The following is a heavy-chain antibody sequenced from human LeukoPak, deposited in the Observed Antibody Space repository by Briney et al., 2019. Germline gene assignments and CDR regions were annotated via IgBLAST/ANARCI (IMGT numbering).Heavy chain of an antibody. CDR2: MNPNSGNT. Sequence: ASVKVSCKASGYTFTSYGISWVRQTPGQGLEWMGWMNPNSGNTGYAQKFQGRVTMTRNTSISTAYMELSSLRSEDTAVYYCAKYYYDSSGYWGTYYYYYGMDVWGQGTTVTVSS. CDR3: AKYYYDSSGYWGTYYYYYGMDV. D-gene: IGHD3-22*01. CDR1: GYTFTSYG. V-gene: IGHV1-8*02. J-gene: IGHJ6*02.